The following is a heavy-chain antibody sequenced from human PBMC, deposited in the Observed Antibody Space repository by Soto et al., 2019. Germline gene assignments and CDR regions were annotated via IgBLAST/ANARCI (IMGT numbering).Heavy chain of an antibody. Sequence: QVQLVQSGADVSKPGASVRIPCKASGYTFTNYAVNWMRQAPGQSLEWMGWINAGNGHTKYSQNYQGRITLTRDTSATTVYMELSSLSSGDTALYFCARGIWERSSGWYYFDSWGQGTLVTVSS. D-gene: IGHD6-19*01. CDR3: ARGIWERSSGWYYFDS. V-gene: IGHV1-3*01. CDR2: INAGNGHT. J-gene: IGHJ4*02. CDR1: GYTFTNYA.